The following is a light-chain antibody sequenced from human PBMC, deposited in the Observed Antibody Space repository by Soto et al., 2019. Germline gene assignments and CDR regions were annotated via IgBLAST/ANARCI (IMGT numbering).Light chain of an antibody. CDR3: QQYGRTSWT. V-gene: IGKV3-20*01. J-gene: IGKJ1*01. CDR1: QTVSTTF. Sequence: EIVLTQSPGTLPLNQGERETHSCRACQTVSTTFFAWYQQQPGQAPRLLIYGASTRATGIPVRFSGSGSGTDFTLTISRLEPEDFAVYYCQQYGRTSWTFGQGTRWIS. CDR2: GAS.